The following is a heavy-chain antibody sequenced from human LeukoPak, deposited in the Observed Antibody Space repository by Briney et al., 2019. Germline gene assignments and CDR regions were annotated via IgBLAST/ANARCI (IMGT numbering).Heavy chain of an antibody. Sequence: ASVKVSCKASGYTFTSYYMHWVRQAPGQGLEWMGVVNPSGSSASYLQKFQGRVTTTRDTSTSTVYMELNNLRSEDAAVYYCARSYYGSGYTWFDPWGQGTLVSVS. J-gene: IGHJ5*02. V-gene: IGHV1-46*01. CDR3: ARSYYGSGYTWFDP. CDR1: GYTFTSYY. CDR2: VNPSGSSA. D-gene: IGHD3-10*01.